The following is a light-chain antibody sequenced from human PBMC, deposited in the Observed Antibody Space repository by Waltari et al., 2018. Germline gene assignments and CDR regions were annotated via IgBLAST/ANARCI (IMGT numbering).Light chain of an antibody. J-gene: IGLJ3*02. CDR1: SGHINNV. Sequence: QLVLTQSPSASASLGASVKLTCTLSSGHINNVIAWLQQRPEKGPRYLMKVNSDGSHNKGDEIPDRFSGSGSGAERSLSISSLQSEDEADYICQTGGHGTWVFGGGTKLTVL. V-gene: IGLV4-69*01. CDR3: QTGGHGTWV. CDR2: VNSDGSH.